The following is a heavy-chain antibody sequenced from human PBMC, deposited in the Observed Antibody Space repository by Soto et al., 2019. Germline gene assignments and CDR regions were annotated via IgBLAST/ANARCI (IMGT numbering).Heavy chain of an antibody. CDR2: IYYSGST. Sequence: PSETLSLTCTVSGGSISSYYWSWIRQPPGKGLEWIGYIYYSGSTNYNPSLKSRVTISVDTSKNQFSLKLSSVTAADTAVYYCARGRVVIHDAFDIWGQGTMVTV. J-gene: IGHJ3*02. CDR1: GGSISSYY. V-gene: IGHV4-59*12. D-gene: IGHD3-22*01. CDR3: ARGRVVIHDAFDI.